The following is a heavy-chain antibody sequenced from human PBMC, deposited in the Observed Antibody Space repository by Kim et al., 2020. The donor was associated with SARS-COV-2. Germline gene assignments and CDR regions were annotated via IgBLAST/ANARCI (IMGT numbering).Heavy chain of an antibody. D-gene: IGHD2-2*02. CDR3: AKGAILRGVDHDD. J-gene: IGHJ4*02. Sequence: GGSLRLSCVASGLTLSRYGMHWVRQAPGKGLEWVAVISYDGSDKYYADSVKGRFTISRDNSKNTLYLQMDSLRADDTAVYYCAKGAILRGVDHDDWGQGTLVTVSS. CDR1: GLTLSRYG. CDR2: ISYDGSDK. V-gene: IGHV3-30*18.